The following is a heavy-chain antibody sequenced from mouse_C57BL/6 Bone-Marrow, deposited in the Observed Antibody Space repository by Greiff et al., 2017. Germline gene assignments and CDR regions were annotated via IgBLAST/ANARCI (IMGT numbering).Heavy chain of an antibody. V-gene: IGHV1-61*01. CDR1: GYTFTSYW. Sequence: QVQLQQPGAELVRPGSSVKLSCKASGYTFTSYWMDWVKQRPGQGLEWIGNIYPSDSETPYNQKFKDKATLTVDKSSSTAYMQLSSLTSEDSAVYYCAREGTTVVGAMDYWGQGTSVTVSS. D-gene: IGHD1-1*01. J-gene: IGHJ4*01. CDR2: IYPSDSET. CDR3: AREGTTVVGAMDY.